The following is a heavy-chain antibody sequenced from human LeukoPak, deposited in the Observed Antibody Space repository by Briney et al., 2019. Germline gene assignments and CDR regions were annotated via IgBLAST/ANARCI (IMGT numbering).Heavy chain of an antibody. D-gene: IGHD6-6*01. CDR2: IRYDGSNK. CDR1: GFTFSSYG. Sequence: RAGGSLRLSCAASGFTFSSYGMHWVRQAPGKGLEWVAFIRYDGSNKYYADSVKGRFTISRDNSKNTLYLQMNSLRAEDTAVYYCVSWYSSSSPGKIVHFQHWGQGTLVTVSS. J-gene: IGHJ1*01. CDR3: VSWYSSSSPGKIVHFQH. V-gene: IGHV3-30*02.